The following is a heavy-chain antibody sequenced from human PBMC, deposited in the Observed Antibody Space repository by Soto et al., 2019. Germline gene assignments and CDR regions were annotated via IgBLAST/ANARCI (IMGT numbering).Heavy chain of an antibody. CDR1: GGSISSYY. CDR3: ARLSGYYYYYGMDV. V-gene: IGHV4-59*01. J-gene: IGHJ6*02. D-gene: IGHD3-10*01. CDR2: IYYSGST. Sequence: PSETLSRTCTVSGGSISSYYWSWIRQPPGKGLEWIGYIYYSGSTNYNPSLKSRVTISVDTSKNQFSLKLSSVTAADTAVYYCARLSGYYYYYGMDVWGQGTTVTVSS.